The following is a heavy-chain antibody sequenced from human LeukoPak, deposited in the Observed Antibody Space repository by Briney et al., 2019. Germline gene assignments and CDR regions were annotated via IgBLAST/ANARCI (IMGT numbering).Heavy chain of an antibody. D-gene: IGHD6-13*01. CDR1: GFTFSNAW. CDR2: IKSKTDGGTT. Sequence: GGSLRLSCAASGFTFSNAWMSWVRQAPGKGLEWVGCIKSKTDGGTTDYAAPVKGRFTISRDDSKNTLYLQMNSLKTEDTAVYYCTTDPEIAAAGTGLRYYYYYMDAWGKGTTVTVSS. V-gene: IGHV3-15*01. CDR3: TTDPEIAAAGTGLRYYYYYMDA. J-gene: IGHJ6*03.